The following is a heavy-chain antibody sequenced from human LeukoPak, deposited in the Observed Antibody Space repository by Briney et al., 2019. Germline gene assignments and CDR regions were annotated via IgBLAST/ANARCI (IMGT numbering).Heavy chain of an antibody. Sequence: PGGSLRHSCSASGFTFISYAMHWVRQVPGKGLEYVAAITANGITTYYADSVKGRFTISGDNPKNTMYIQMTSLRAEDTAVYYCVARRITTAGYGLDYWGQGTLVTVSS. CDR3: VARRITTAGYGLDY. V-gene: IGHV3-64D*06. CDR2: ITANGITT. CDR1: GFTFISYA. J-gene: IGHJ4*02. D-gene: IGHD6-13*01.